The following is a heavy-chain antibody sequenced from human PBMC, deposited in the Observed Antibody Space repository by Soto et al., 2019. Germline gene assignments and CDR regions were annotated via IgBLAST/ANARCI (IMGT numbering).Heavy chain of an antibody. V-gene: IGHV2-5*02. CDR1: GFSLSTSGVS. CDR2: IYWDDDK. J-gene: IGHJ4*02. CDR3: AHGPQIARFDY. Sequence: QITLKESGPTLVKPTQTLTLTCTFSGFSLSTSGVSVGWIRQPPGKALEWLALIYWDDDKRYSPSLKSRLTXTXXTSKNQVVLTMTNMDPLDTATYYCAHGPQIARFDYWGQGTRVTVSS. D-gene: IGHD6-13*01.